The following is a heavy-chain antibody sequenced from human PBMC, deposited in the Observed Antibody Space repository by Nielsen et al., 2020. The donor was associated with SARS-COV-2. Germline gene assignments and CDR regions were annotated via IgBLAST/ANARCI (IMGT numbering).Heavy chain of an antibody. V-gene: IGHV3-48*02. D-gene: IGHD3-22*01. J-gene: IGHJ6*02. Sequence: GREAPGKGLEWVSYISSSSSTIYYADSVKGRFTISRDNAKNSLYLQMNSLRDEDTAVYYCARVRTHYYDSSGYLYYYYGMDVWGQGTTVTVSS. CDR2: ISSSSSTI. CDR3: ARVRTHYYDSSGYLYYYYGMDV.